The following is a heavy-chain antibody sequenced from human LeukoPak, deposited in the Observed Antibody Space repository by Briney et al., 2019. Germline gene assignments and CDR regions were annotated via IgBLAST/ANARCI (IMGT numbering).Heavy chain of an antibody. CDR2: IYYSGST. J-gene: IGHJ6*03. CDR1: GGSISSGDYY. Sequence: SETLSLTCTVSGGSISSGDYYWSWIRQPPGKGLEWIGYIYYSGSTYYNPSLKSRVTISVDTSKNQFSLKLSSVTAADTAVYYCARDLGGVYVPEYYYMDVWGKGTTVTVSS. V-gene: IGHV4-30-4*08. D-gene: IGHD1-26*01. CDR3: ARDLGGVYVPEYYYMDV.